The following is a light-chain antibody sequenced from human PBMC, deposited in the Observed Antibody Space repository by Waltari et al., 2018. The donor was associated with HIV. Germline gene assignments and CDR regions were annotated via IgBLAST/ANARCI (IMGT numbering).Light chain of an antibody. CDR2: KDS. Sequence: SYELTQPPSVSVSPGQTARITCSGDALANQYAYWYQRKPGQAPALVIYKDSERSSGIPERFSGSSSGTTVTLTISGVQAEDEADYYCQSADSSGTYLVIFGGGTKLTVL. CDR3: QSADSSGTYLVI. CDR1: ALANQY. V-gene: IGLV3-25*03. J-gene: IGLJ2*01.